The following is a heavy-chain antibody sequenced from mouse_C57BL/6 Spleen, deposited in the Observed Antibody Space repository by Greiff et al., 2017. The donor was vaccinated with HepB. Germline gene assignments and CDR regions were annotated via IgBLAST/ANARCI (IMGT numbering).Heavy chain of an antibody. Sequence: QVQLQQPGAELVKPGASVKMSCKASGYTFTSYWITWVKQRPGQGLEWIGDIYPGSGSTNYNEKFKSKATLTVDTSSSTAYMQLSSLTSEDSAVYYCASVYDGYLPNAMDYWGQGTSVTVSS. D-gene: IGHD2-3*01. CDR3: ASVYDGYLPNAMDY. CDR2: IYPGSGST. CDR1: GYTFTSYW. V-gene: IGHV1-55*01. J-gene: IGHJ4*01.